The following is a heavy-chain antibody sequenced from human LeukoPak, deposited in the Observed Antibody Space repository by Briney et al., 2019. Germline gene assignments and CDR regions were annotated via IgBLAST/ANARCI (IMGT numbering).Heavy chain of an antibody. D-gene: IGHD5-24*01. Sequence: ASDTLSLTCAVYGESLNYYYWSWIRQSPEKGLEWIGEVFDGKTTNYNPSLKSRVTISAVTSSNQFSLNLKSVTAAGTAVYYCASGAWATRLHSWAQGTLVIVSS. CDR2: VFDGKTT. CDR1: GESLNYYY. V-gene: IGHV4-34*12. J-gene: IGHJ4*02. CDR3: ASGAWATRLHS.